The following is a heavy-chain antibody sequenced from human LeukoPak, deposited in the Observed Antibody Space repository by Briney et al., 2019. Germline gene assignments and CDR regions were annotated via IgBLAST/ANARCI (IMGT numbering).Heavy chain of an antibody. Sequence: GGSLRLSCAASGYTFSSYSMNWVRQAPGKGLEWVSSISSSSSYIYYADSVKGRFTISRDNAKNSLYLQMNSLRAEDTAVYYCARGLGTRYSGYATIRGGWDDYWGQGTLVPVSS. CDR1: GYTFSSYS. J-gene: IGHJ4*02. D-gene: IGHD5-12*01. CDR2: ISSSSSYI. V-gene: IGHV3-21*01. CDR3: ARGLGTRYSGYATIRGGWDDY.